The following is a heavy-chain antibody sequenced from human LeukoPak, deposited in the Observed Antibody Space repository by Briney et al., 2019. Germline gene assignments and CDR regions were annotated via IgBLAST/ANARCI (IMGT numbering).Heavy chain of an antibody. CDR3: ARDRGAMVRGVVDY. CDR1: GFTFSSYW. J-gene: IGHJ4*02. D-gene: IGHD3-10*01. V-gene: IGHV3-7*01. Sequence: QSGGSLRLSCAASGFTFSSYWMSWVRQAPGKGLEWVANIKQEGSEKYYVDSVRGRFTISRDNAKNSLYLQMNSLRAEDTAVYYCARDRGAMVRGVVDYWGQGTLVTVSS. CDR2: IKQEGSEK.